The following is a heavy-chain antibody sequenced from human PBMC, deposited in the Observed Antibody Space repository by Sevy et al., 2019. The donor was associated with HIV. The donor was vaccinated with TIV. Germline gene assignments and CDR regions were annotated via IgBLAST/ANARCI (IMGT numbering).Heavy chain of an antibody. CDR3: ARDQDSSGYTDY. V-gene: IGHV3-30*04. CDR1: GFTFSSYA. J-gene: IGHJ4*02. CDR2: ISYDGSNK. Sequence: GGFLRLSCAASGFTFSSYAMHWVRQAPGKGLEWVAVISYDGSNKYYADSVKGRFTISRDNSKNTLYLQMNSLRAEDTAVYYCARDQDSSGYTDYWGQGTLVTVSS. D-gene: IGHD3-22*01.